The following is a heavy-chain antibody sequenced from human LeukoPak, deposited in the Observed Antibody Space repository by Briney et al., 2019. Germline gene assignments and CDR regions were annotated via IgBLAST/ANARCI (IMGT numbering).Heavy chain of an antibody. D-gene: IGHD4-11*01. V-gene: IGHV3-23*01. CDR3: AKDNYGPLEAFDI. J-gene: IGHJ3*02. Sequence: GGSLRLSCAASGFTFSSYAMSWVRQAPGKGLEWVSAISGSGGSTYYADPVKGRFTISRDNSKNTLYLQMNSLRAEDTAVYYCAKDNYGPLEAFDIWGQGTMVTVSS. CDR1: GFTFSSYA. CDR2: ISGSGGST.